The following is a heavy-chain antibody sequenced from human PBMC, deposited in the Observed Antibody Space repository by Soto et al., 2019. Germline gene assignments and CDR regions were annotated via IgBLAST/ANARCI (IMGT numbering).Heavy chain of an antibody. J-gene: IGHJ5*02. CDR3: ARDHGGSNDSWFDP. Sequence: EVQVVESGGGLVKPGGSLRLSCTFTFSMYSLNWVRQAPGKGLEWVESISSGSAYINYAESVKGRFTISRDNAKNSLHQKMNSLRAEDTAIYHCARDHGGSNDSWFDPWGQGTLVTVSS. CDR1: TFSMYS. CDR2: ISSGSAYI. D-gene: IGHD1-26*01. V-gene: IGHV3-21*06.